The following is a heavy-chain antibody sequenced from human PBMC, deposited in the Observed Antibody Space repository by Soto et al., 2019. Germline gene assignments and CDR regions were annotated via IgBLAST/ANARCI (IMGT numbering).Heavy chain of an antibody. V-gene: IGHV3-33*01. Sequence: QVQVVESGGGVVQPGTSLRLSCAASGFTFSNFGMHWVRQAPGKGLEWVAVIWHDGKNKYYADSAKGRFTISRDNSKNTLYLQMNSLRAEDTGVYYCARDPGQDEAMDYWGQGTLVTVSS. CDR1: GFTFSNFG. CDR2: IWHDGKNK. J-gene: IGHJ4*02. CDR3: ARDPGQDEAMDY.